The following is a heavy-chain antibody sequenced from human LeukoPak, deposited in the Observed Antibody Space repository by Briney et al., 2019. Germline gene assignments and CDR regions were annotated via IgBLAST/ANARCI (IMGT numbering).Heavy chain of an antibody. Sequence: GGSLRLSCAASGFTFSSAWMNWVRQAPGKGLEWVGRIKSETDGETTDYAAPVKGTSTISRDDSENTLYLQMNSLKTEDTAVYYCTRRSSAAGRQYFDYWGQGTLVTVSS. CDR3: TRRSSAAGRQYFDY. D-gene: IGHD6-13*01. J-gene: IGHJ4*02. V-gene: IGHV3-15*07. CDR2: IKSETDGETT. CDR1: GFTFSSAW.